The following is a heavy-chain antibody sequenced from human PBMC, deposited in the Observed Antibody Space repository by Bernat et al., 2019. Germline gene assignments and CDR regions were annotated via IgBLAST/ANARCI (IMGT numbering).Heavy chain of an antibody. CDR1: GGSFSGYY. J-gene: IGHJ2*01. CDR2: INHSGST. V-gene: IGHV4-34*01. Sequence: QVQLEQWGAGLLKPSDTLSLTCAVYGGSFSGYYWSWIRQPPGKGLEWIGEINHSGSTNYNPSLKSRVTISVDTSKNQFSLRLTSVTAADTAVYYCARGDGDYSIRYFDLWGRGTLVTVSS. D-gene: IGHD4-17*01. CDR3: ARGDGDYSIRYFDL.